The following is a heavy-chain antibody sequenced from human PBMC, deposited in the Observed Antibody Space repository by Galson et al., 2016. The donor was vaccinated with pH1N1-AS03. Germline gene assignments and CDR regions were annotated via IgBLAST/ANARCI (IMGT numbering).Heavy chain of an antibody. CDR2: IIPIFGTA. CDR1: GGTLSSYA. J-gene: IGHJ4*02. D-gene: IGHD3-10*01. CDR3: ARGGISYGSGSYYPAFDY. V-gene: IGHV1-69*13. Sequence: SVKVSYKASGGTLSSYAISWVRQAPGQGLEWMGGIIPIFGTANYAQKFQGRVTITADESTSTAYMELSSLRSEDTAVYYCARGGISYGSGSYYPAFDYWGQGTLVTVSS.